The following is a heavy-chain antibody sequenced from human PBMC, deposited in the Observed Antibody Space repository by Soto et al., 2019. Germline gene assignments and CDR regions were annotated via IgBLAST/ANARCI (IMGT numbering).Heavy chain of an antibody. J-gene: IGHJ5*02. V-gene: IGHV1-69*06. Sequence: GASVKVSCKASGGTFSSYAISWVRQAPGQGLEWMGGIIPIFGTANYAQKFQGRVTITADKSTSTAYMELSSLRSEDTAVYYCARSTPYYYDSSGHPTRNWFDPWGQGTLVTVSS. D-gene: IGHD3-22*01. CDR1: GGTFSSYA. CDR2: IIPIFGTA. CDR3: ARSTPYYYDSSGHPTRNWFDP.